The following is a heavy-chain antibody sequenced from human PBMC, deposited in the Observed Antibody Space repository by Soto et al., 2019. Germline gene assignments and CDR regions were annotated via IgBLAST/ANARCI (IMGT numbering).Heavy chain of an antibody. CDR1: GFAFSNYA. Sequence: GGSLRLSCAASGFAFSNYAMTWVRQGPGKGLEWVSAISGSGGSAYYADSVKGRFTISRDNSKNTLYLQMNSLRADDSGVYYCAKDPYSGVLVPVAIGFDPWGPGTLVTVSS. V-gene: IGHV3-23*01. CDR2: ISGSGGSA. CDR3: AKDPYSGVLVPVAIGFDP. D-gene: IGHD2-2*01. J-gene: IGHJ5*02.